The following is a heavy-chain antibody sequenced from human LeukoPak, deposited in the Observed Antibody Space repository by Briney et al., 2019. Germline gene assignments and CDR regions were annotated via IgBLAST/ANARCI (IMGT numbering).Heavy chain of an antibody. D-gene: IGHD4-17*01. Sequence: GGSLRLSCAASGFTFDDYAMHWVRQARGKGLEWVSGISWNSGSIGYTDPVKGRFTISRDNAKNSLYLQMNSLRAEDTAVYYCAKDRLTTVTTPPALDYWGQGTLVTVSS. V-gene: IGHV3-9*01. CDR1: GFTFDDYA. CDR2: ISWNSGSI. J-gene: IGHJ4*02. CDR3: AKDRLTTVTTPPALDY.